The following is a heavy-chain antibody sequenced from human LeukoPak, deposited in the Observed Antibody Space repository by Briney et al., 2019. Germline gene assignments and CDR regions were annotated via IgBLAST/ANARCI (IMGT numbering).Heavy chain of an antibody. J-gene: IGHJ4*02. D-gene: IGHD1-1*01. CDR2: ISTSSSTI. V-gene: IGHV3-48*02. CDR3: AKFRGSERTVIDC. CDR1: GFTFSSYS. Sequence: GGSLRLSCAASGFTFSSYSMDWVRQAPGKGLEWVSYISTSSSTIYYADSVKGRFTISRDNAKNSLYLQMNSLRDEDTAVYYCAKFRGSERTVIDCWGQGTLVTVSS.